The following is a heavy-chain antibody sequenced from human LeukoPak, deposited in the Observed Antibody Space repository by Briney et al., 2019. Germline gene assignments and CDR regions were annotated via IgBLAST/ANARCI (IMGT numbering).Heavy chain of an antibody. CDR3: ARDLTTLEHLGYYYGMDV. Sequence: VRSLRLSCAASGFTFRSYAMHCVRQAPGKGLEWVIVISSDGTNKYYADSVKGRFTVSRDNSKNTLYLQMNSLRDKDTAVYYCARDLTTLEHLGYYYGMDVWGQGTTVTVSS. V-gene: IGHV3-30-3*01. CDR1: GFTFRSYA. D-gene: IGHD2-15*01. CDR2: ISSDGTNK. J-gene: IGHJ6*02.